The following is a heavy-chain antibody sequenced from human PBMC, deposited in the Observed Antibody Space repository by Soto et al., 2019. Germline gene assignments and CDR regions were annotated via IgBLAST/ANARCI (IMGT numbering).Heavy chain of an antibody. CDR1: GGSISSGGYY. D-gene: IGHD2-15*01. J-gene: IGHJ4*02. Sequence: QVQLQESGPGLVKPSQTLSLTCTVSGGSISSGGYYWSWIRQHPGKGLEWIGYIYYSGSTYYNPSLKSRVTISVDTSKNQFSLMLSSLTATDTAVYYCARQSGGSVAVAAPIDYWGQGTLVTVSS. CDR3: ARQSGGSVAVAAPIDY. V-gene: IGHV4-31*03. CDR2: IYYSGST.